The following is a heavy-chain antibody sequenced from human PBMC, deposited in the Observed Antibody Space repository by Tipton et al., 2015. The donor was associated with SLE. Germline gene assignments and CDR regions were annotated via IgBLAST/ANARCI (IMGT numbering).Heavy chain of an antibody. CDR3: ATNGHGETYEFFTEYLRH. CDR1: GGSLTNHY. Sequence: TLSLTCTVSGGSLTNHYWNWIRQPAGKGLEWIGHIYTSGITNYNPSLKSRVTISLDTSKNHFSLKLNSVTAADTAVYYCATNGHGETYEFFTEYLRHWGQGTLVTVSS. V-gene: IGHV4-4*08. J-gene: IGHJ1*01. CDR2: IYTSGIT. D-gene: IGHD5-12*01.